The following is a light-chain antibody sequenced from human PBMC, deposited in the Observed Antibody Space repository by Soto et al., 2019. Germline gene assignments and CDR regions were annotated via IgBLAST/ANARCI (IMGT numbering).Light chain of an antibody. Sequence: DLQATQGPWAMSGSLKVGGAMSCGASQSLNNDLAWYQQKPGKAPNLLIYDASTLERGVPSRFSSPGSAIVLSIALTTLQPDDFATYYCQQQVSSSIPLGMGTRLEIK. CDR1: QSLNND. CDR3: QQQVSSSIP. V-gene: IGKV1-5*01. J-gene: IGKJ5*01. CDR2: DAS.